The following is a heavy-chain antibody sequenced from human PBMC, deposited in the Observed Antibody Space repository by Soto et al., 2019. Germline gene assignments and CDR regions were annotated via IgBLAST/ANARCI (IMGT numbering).Heavy chain of an antibody. CDR2: VSAYNGNT. V-gene: IGHV1-18*01. Sequence: ASVKVSCKASGYTFTRYYINWVRQAPGQGLEWMGWVSAYNGNTHYEQKLQGRVTLTTDTSTSTAYMELRSLRSDDTAVYFCARGGHWDFFSHYWGQGTLVTVSS. D-gene: IGHD1-7*01. CDR3: ARGGHWDFFSHY. CDR1: GYTFTRYY. J-gene: IGHJ4*02.